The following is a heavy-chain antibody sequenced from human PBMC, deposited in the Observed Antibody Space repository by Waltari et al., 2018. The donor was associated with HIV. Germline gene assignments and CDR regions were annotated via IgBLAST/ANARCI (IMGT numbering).Heavy chain of an antibody. V-gene: IGHV4-4*07. Sequence: QVHLQESGPGLVKPSETLSLTCSVSGGSIRHYYWSWIRQPAGKGVEGGGRIVPSVSTNHHPSLTSRFIRSVNPSRNQFSWKLSSVTAADTSLYDCARDNSNHGLAYWGQGTLVTVSS. CDR3: ARDNSNHGLAY. CDR2: IVPSVST. J-gene: IGHJ4*02. CDR1: GGSIRHYY. D-gene: IGHD3-22*01.